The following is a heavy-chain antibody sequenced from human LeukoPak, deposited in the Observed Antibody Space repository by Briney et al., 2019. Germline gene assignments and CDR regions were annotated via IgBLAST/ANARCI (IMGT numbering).Heavy chain of an antibody. CDR1: GGTFSSYA. V-gene: IGHV1-69*13. Sequence: RASVKVSCKASGGTFSSYAISWVRQAPGQGLEWMGGIIPIFGTANYAQKFQGRVTITADESTSTAYMELSSLRSEDTAVYYCASGPGLGNPYYYYMDVWGKGTTVTVS. CDR3: ASGPGLGNPYYYYMDV. J-gene: IGHJ6*03. CDR2: IIPIFGTA. D-gene: IGHD7-27*01.